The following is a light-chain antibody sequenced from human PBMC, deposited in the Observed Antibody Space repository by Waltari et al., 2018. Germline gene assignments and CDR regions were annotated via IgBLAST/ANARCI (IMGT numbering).Light chain of an antibody. CDR3: QQYVESPAT. Sequence: EIVLTQSPGTVSLSPGDRATFSCWARQSVRIYLAWYQQKPGQAPRLLIYNASSRATGIPDRFSGSGSGTDFRLTISRLEPEDFAMYYCQQYVESPATFGQGTKVEIK. V-gene: IGKV3-20*01. J-gene: IGKJ1*01. CDR2: NAS. CDR1: QSVRIY.